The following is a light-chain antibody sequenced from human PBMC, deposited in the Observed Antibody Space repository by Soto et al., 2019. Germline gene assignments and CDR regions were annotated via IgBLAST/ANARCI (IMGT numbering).Light chain of an antibody. V-gene: IGLV2-14*01. J-gene: IGLJ2*01. Sequence: QSALTQPASVSGSPGQSITFSCTGASSDIGGYNYVSWYQQHPGKAPKLMIYEVSKRPSGVSNRFSGSKSGNTASLTISGLQAEDEADYYCSSYTSSSTLLFGGGTKLTVL. CDR2: EVS. CDR1: SSDIGGYNY. CDR3: SSYTSSSTLL.